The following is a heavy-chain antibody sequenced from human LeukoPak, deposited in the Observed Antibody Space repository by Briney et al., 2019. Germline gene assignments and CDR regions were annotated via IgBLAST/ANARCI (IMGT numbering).Heavy chain of an antibody. CDR1: GGSISSYY. CDR3: ARERSSSWYGLEV. D-gene: IGHD6-13*01. J-gene: IGHJ4*02. Sequence: SETLSLTCTVSGGSISSYYWSWIRQPPGKGLEWIGYIYYSGSTNHNPSLKSRVTISVHTSKNQFSLKLSSVTAADTAVYYCARERSSSWYGLEVWGQGTLVTVSS. V-gene: IGHV4-59*01. CDR2: IYYSGST.